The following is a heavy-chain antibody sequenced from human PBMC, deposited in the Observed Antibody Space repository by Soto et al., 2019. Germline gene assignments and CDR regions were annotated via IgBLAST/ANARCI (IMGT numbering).Heavy chain of an antibody. Sequence: PSETLSLTCTVSGGSISSSSYYWGWIRQPPGKGLEWIGSIYYSGSTYYNPSLKSRVTISVDTSKNQFSLKLSSVTAADTAVYYCARHVTMVRGVIRVDGEGYYYYGMDVWGQGTTVTVSS. J-gene: IGHJ6*02. CDR1: GGSISSSSYY. V-gene: IGHV4-39*01. CDR2: IYYSGST. CDR3: ARHVTMVRGVIRVDGEGYYYYGMDV. D-gene: IGHD3-10*01.